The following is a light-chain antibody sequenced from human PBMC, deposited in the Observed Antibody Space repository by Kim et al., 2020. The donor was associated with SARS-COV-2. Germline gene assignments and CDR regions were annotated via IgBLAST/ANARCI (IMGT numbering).Light chain of an antibody. Sequence: QPVLTQPPSASASLGASVTLTCTLSSGYSNYKVDWYQQRPGKGPRFVMRVGTGGIVGSKGDGIHDRFSVLGSGLNRYLTIKNIPEEDESDYHCGADHGSGSNFVVVFGGGTQLTVL. CDR2: VGTGGIVG. J-gene: IGLJ3*02. CDR3: GADHGSGSNFVVV. V-gene: IGLV9-49*01. CDR1: SGYSNYK.